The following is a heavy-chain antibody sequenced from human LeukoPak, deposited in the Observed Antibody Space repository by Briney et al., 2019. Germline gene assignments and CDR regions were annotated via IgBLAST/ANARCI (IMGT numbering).Heavy chain of an antibody. Sequence: ASVKVSCKASGYTFTGYYMHWVRQAPGQGLEWMGWINPNSGGTNYAQKFQGRVTMTRDMSTSTVYMELSSLRSEDTAVYYCARGGSSSWYFNYWGQGTLVTVSS. D-gene: IGHD6-13*01. CDR3: ARGGSSSWYFNY. V-gene: IGHV1-2*02. CDR2: INPNSGGT. J-gene: IGHJ4*02. CDR1: GYTFTGYY.